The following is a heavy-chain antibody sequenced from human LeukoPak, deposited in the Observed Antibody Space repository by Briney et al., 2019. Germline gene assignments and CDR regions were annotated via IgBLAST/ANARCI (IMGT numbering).Heavy chain of an antibody. V-gene: IGHV3-23*01. CDR1: EFTFSSYA. CDR2: ISGSGGKT. J-gene: IGHJ4*02. D-gene: IGHD5-18*01. CDR3: AKRQGYGFGFDD. Sequence: GGSLRLSCAASEFTFSSYAMSWVRPAPGKGLEWVSSISGSGGKTDYADSVKGRFTISRDNSKNTLNLQMNSLRAEDTATYYCAKRQGYGFGFDDWGQGILVTVSS.